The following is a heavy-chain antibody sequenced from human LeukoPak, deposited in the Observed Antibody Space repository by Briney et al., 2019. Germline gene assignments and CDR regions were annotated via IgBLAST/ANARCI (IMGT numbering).Heavy chain of an antibody. Sequence: AASVKVSCKASGGPVNSYAISWVRQAPGQGLEWMGRIIPILGIANYAQKFQGRVTITADKSTSTAYKELSSLRSEDTAVYYCARDMTYYDILTGYYYQWYFDYWGQGTLVTVSS. V-gene: IGHV1-69*04. CDR2: IIPILGIA. J-gene: IGHJ4*02. CDR1: GGPVNSYA. CDR3: ARDMTYYDILTGYYYQWYFDY. D-gene: IGHD3-9*01.